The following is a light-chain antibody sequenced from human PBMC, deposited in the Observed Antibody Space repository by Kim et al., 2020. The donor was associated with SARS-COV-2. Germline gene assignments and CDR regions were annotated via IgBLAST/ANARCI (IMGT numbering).Light chain of an antibody. CDR2: WAS. V-gene: IGKV4-1*01. CDR3: QQYYSTPYT. J-gene: IGKJ2*01. Sequence: ATINCKSSQSVLHSSNNKNYLAWYQQKPGQPPKLLIYWASTRESGVPDRFSGSGSGTDFTLTISSLQAEDVAVYYCQQYYSTPYTFGQGTKLEI. CDR1: QSVLHSSNNKNY.